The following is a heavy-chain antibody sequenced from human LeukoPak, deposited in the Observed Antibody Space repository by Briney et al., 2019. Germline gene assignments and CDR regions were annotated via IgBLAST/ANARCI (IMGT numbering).Heavy chain of an antibody. D-gene: IGHD1-7*01. V-gene: IGHV1-2*02. CDR2: INPNSGGT. Sequence: ASVTVSCTASGYTFTGYYMHWVRQAPGQGLEWMGWINPNSGGTNYAQKFQGRVTMTRDTSISTAYMELSRLRSDDTAVYYCARGFRWYNWNYCVGDLWGRGTLVTVSS. J-gene: IGHJ2*01. CDR1: GYTFTGYY. CDR3: ARGFRWYNWNYCVGDL.